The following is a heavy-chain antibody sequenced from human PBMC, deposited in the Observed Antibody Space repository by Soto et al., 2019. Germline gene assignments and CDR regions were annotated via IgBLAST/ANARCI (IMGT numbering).Heavy chain of an antibody. Sequence: QMQLQESGPGLVKPSETLSLTCTVSGVSINNGTFFWAWIRQSAGMGLEWIGSVFYTGKTGTTYYNPSLEGRITIAVATSYNPFSLPLTTLTAADTAVYFCARHIWYLGDNFFSPRAQGTLVTVSS. CDR2: VFYTGKTGTT. CDR3: ARHIWYLGDNFFSP. CDR1: GVSINNGTFF. V-gene: IGHV4-39*01. D-gene: IGHD1-26*01. J-gene: IGHJ5*02.